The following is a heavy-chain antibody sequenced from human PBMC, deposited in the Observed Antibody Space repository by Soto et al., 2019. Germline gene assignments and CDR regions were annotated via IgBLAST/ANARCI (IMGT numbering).Heavy chain of an antibody. CDR1: GGSFSGYY. D-gene: IGHD6-19*01. J-gene: IGHJ4*02. V-gene: IGHV4-34*01. CDR2: INHSGST. CDR3: ARGWSSGSYYLFDY. Sequence: SETLSLTCAVYGGSFSGYYWSRIRQPPGKGLEWIGAINHSGSTNYNPSLKSRVSISVDTSKNQFSLTLTYVTAADTAVYSCARGWSSGSYYLFDYWGRGNLVTVS.